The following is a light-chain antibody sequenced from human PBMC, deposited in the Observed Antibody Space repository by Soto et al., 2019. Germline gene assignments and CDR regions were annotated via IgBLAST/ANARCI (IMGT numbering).Light chain of an antibody. V-gene: IGLV2-14*01. CDR3: SSYTSSSTLV. CDR2: EVS. CDR1: GGDVVGYTY. J-gene: IGLJ2*01. Sequence: QSALTQPASVSGSPAPWTTTSCTGTGGDVVGYTYGSWHQHHRGIPPKLMISEVSNGPSGFSNRFSGSKSGNTASLTISGLQAEDEADYYCSSYTSSSTLVFGGGTELTVL.